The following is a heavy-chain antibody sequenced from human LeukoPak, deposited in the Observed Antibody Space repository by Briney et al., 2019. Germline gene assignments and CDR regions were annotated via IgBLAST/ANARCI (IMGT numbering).Heavy chain of an antibody. J-gene: IGHJ6*03. CDR2: MNPNSGNT. Sequence: ASVKVSCKASGYTFTSYDINWVRQATGQGLEWMGWMNPNSGNTGYAQKFQGRVTITRNTSISTAYMERSSLRSEDTAVYYCARVGRAVYYDFWSGYNRGDYYYYMDVWGKGTTVTVSS. D-gene: IGHD3-3*01. CDR3: ARVGRAVYYDFWSGYNRGDYYYYMDV. CDR1: GYTFTSYD. V-gene: IGHV1-8*03.